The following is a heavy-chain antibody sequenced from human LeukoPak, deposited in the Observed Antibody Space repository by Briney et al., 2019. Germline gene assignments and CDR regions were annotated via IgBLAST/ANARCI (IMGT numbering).Heavy chain of an antibody. D-gene: IGHD2-21*01. CDR2: IIPIFGTA. V-gene: IGHV1-69*05. Sequence: SVKVSCKASGGTFSSYAISWVRQAPGQGLEWMGGIIPIFGTANYAQKFQGRVTMTTDTSTSTAYMELRSLRSDDTAVYYCARVGIGYFDYWGQGTLVTVSS. CDR3: ARVGIGYFDY. J-gene: IGHJ4*02. CDR1: GGTFSSYA.